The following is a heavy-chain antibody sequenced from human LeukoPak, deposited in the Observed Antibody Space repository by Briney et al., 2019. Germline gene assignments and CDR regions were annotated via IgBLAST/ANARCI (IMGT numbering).Heavy chain of an antibody. CDR1: GYPFTGYY. J-gene: IGHJ5*02. V-gene: IGHV1-2*02. CDR2: INPNSGGT. D-gene: IGHD3-10*01. Sequence: ASVKVSCKASGYPFTGYYMHWVRQAPGQGLEWMGWINPNSGGTNYAQKFQGRVTMTRDTSISTAYMELSRLRSDDTAVYYCAREFGKWPDNWFDPWGQGTLVTVSS. CDR3: AREFGKWPDNWFDP.